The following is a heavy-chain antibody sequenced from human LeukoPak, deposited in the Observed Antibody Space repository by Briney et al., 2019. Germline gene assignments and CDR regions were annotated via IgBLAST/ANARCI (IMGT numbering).Heavy chain of an antibody. D-gene: IGHD3-22*01. CDR1: GFTFSSYA. CDR3: AKVARLGYYYDSSGYFY. V-gene: IGHV3-23*01. J-gene: IGHJ4*02. Sequence: GGSLRLSCAASGFTFSSYAMSWVRQAPGKGLEWVSAISGSGGSTYYADSVKGRFTISRDNSKNTLYLQMSSLRAEDTAVYYCAKVARLGYYYDSSGYFYWGQGTLVTVSS. CDR2: ISGSGGST.